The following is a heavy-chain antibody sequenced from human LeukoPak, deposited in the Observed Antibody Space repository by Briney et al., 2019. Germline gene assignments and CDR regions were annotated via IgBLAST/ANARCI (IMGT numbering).Heavy chain of an antibody. V-gene: IGHV3-23*01. Sequence: GGSLRLSCAASTFTFSSFTMSWVRQAPGKELEWVSGISGSGGSTYYADSVRGRFTISRDNSKNTLFLQMNSLRAEDTAIYYCAKPDMGYWAIKYWGQGTLVTVSS. D-gene: IGHD1-26*01. J-gene: IGHJ4*02. CDR2: ISGSGGST. CDR1: TFTFSSFT. CDR3: AKPDMGYWAIKY.